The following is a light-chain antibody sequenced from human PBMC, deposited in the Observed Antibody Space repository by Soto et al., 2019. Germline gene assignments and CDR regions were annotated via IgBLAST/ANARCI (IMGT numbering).Light chain of an antibody. J-gene: IGKJ1*01. V-gene: IGKV3-15*01. CDR3: QQCDDWPRT. CDR2: GAS. CDR1: QSVGSD. Sequence: EIVLTQSPGTLSLSPGERATLTCSASQSVGSDYVAWYQQKPGQAPRLLMYGASTRATGIPARFSGSGPGTEFTLTISSLQSEDFAVYYCQQCDDWPRTFGQGTKVDIK.